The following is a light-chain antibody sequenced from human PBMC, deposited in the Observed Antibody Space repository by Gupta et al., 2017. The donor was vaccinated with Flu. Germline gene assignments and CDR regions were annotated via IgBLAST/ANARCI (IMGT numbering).Light chain of an antibody. CDR2: SAS. CDR1: QSVSSYY. CDR3: QQCGSSPCT. J-gene: IGKJ2*02. Sequence: PGERAHLLCRASQSVSSYYLAWYQHKPGQAPRLLIYSASSMATGVPDRFSGSGSGTDFTLTISRLEPEDFAVYYCQQCGSSPCTFGQGTKLEIE. V-gene: IGKV3-20*01.